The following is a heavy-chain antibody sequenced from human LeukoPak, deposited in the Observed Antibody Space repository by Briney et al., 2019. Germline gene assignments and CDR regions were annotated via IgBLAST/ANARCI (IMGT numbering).Heavy chain of an antibody. V-gene: IGHV1-18*01. D-gene: IGHD1-26*01. J-gene: IGHJ4*02. CDR2: IAAYSSKT. CDR3: ATRFGLQVGTYSY. CDR1: GYTFSNYG. Sequence: GASVKVSCKASGYTFSNYGLNWVRQVPGEGLQWMGRIAAYSSKTDYADKFQGRVTMTEDTSTDTAYMELSSLRSEDTAVYYCATRFGLQVGTYSYWGQGTLVTVSS.